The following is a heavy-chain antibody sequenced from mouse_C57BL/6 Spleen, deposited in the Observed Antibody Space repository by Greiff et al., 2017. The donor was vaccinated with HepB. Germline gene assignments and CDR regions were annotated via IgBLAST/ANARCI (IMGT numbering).Heavy chain of an antibody. Sequence: VQLQQPGAALVKPGASVKMSCKASGYTFTSYWITWVKQRPGQGLEWIGDIYPGSGSTNYNEKFKSKATLTVDTSSSTAYMQLSSLTSEDSAVYYCASSTTVVEETWFAYWGQGTLVTVSA. V-gene: IGHV1-55*01. CDR3: ASSTTVVEETWFAY. D-gene: IGHD1-1*01. CDR1: GYTFTSYW. CDR2: IYPGSGST. J-gene: IGHJ3*01.